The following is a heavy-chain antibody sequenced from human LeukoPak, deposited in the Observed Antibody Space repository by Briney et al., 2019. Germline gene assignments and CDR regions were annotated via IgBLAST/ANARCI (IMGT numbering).Heavy chain of an antibody. Sequence: RGSLRLSCAASGFSFSDYDMHWVRQAPGKGLEWVTFIRYDGTNTYADSVKGRFTISRDNSKNSLYLQMNSLRAEDTAVYYCARVLHRRNYDSSVYYGYWGQGTLVTVSS. J-gene: IGHJ4*02. V-gene: IGHV3-30*02. CDR1: GFSFSDYD. CDR3: ARVLHRRNYDSSVYYGY. CDR2: IRYDGTNT. D-gene: IGHD3-22*01.